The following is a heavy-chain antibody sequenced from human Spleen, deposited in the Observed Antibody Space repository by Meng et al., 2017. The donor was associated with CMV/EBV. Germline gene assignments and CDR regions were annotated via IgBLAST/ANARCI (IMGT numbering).Heavy chain of an antibody. CDR2: IYSGGST. J-gene: IGHJ6*02. D-gene: IGHD5-18*01. CDR1: GFTFGSHS. CDR3: ARDNVDTAMVRLTYYYYYNGMDV. V-gene: IGHV3-66*02. Sequence: GESLKISCAASGFTFGSHSMNWVRQAPGKGLEWVSIIYSGGSTYYADSVKGRFTISRDNSKNTLYLQMNSLRAEDTAVYYCARDNVDTAMVRLTYYYYYNGMDVWGQGTTVTVSS.